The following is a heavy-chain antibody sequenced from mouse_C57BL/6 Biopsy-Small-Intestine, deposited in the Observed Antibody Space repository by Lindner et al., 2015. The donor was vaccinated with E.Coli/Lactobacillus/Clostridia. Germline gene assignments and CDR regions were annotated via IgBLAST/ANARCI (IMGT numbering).Heavy chain of an antibody. CDR3: ARPYYYAMDY. J-gene: IGHJ4*01. CDR1: GFTFSDYG. Sequence: VQLQESGGGLVKPGGSLKLSCAASGFTFSDYGMHWVRQAPEKGLEWVAYISSGNSTTYYADTVKGRFTISRDNAKNTLFLQMTSLRSEDTAMYYCARPYYYAMDYWGQGTSVTVSS. CDR2: ISSGNSTT. V-gene: IGHV5-17*01.